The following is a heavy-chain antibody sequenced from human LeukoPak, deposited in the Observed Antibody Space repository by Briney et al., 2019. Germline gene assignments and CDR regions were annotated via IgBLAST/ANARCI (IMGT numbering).Heavy chain of an antibody. Sequence: SETLSLTCTVSGGSITNYYWSWLWQPPGKGLEWIGYIYHSGSTNYNPSLKSRVTISVDTSKNQFSLKLSSVTAADTAVYYCARGERRIAVAGRIDYWGQGTLVTVSS. V-gene: IGHV4-59*12. CDR3: ARGERRIAVAGRIDY. D-gene: IGHD6-19*01. CDR2: IYHSGST. J-gene: IGHJ4*02. CDR1: GGSITNYY.